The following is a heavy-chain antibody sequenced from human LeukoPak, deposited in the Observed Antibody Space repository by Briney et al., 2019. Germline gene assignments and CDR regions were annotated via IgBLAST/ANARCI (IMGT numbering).Heavy chain of an antibody. V-gene: IGHV3-23*01. CDR1: GFSFSNYA. CDR3: ASRMSGKYFDF. Sequence: GGSLTLSCAASGFSFSNYAMSWVRQAPGKGLEWLSGISASAGSTEYADSVKGRFTISRDNFKNTLYLQMNSLRAEDTAVYYCASRMSGKYFDFWGQGTLVTVSS. J-gene: IGHJ4*02. D-gene: IGHD1-26*01. CDR2: ISASAGST.